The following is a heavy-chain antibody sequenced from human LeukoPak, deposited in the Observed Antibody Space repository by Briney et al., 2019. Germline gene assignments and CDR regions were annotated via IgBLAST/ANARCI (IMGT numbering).Heavy chain of an antibody. Sequence: GGSLRLSCTDSGFTFSMYWMSWVRQAPGKGLEWLASIKPDGSAAIYVDSMKGRFTIFRDSAKNSLYLQMNSLTVEDTAVYYCATHSDWRFDFWGQGTLVTVSS. CDR2: IKPDGSAA. CDR1: GFTFSMYW. CDR3: ATHSDWRFDF. J-gene: IGHJ4*02. D-gene: IGHD6-19*01. V-gene: IGHV3-7*01.